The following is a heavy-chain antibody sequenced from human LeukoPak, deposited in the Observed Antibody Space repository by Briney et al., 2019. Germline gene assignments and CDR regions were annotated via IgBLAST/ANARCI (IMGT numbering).Heavy chain of an antibody. J-gene: IGHJ4*02. CDR1: GFTFSDYY. Sequence: GGSLRLPCAASGFTFSDYYMSWIRQAPGKGLEWVSYISGSGGTIYYAYSVKGRFTISRDNAENSLYLQMNGLRAEDTAIYYCARGSPHSFGYFDSWGQGTLVTVSS. V-gene: IGHV3-11*01. CDR2: ISGSGGTI. D-gene: IGHD5-18*01. CDR3: ARGSPHSFGYFDS.